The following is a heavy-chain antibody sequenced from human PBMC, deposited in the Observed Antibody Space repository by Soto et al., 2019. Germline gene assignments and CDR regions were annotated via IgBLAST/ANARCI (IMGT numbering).Heavy chain of an antibody. CDR2: ISSSSSYI. D-gene: IGHD3-9*01. J-gene: IGHJ6*02. Sequence: GGSLRLSCAASGFTFSSYSMNWVRQAPGKGLEWVSSISSSSSYIFYADSVKGRFTISRDNAKNSLYLQMNSLRAEDTAVYYCARDHKRYFDWPYYYYGMDVWGQGTTVTVSS. CDR3: ARDHKRYFDWPYYYYGMDV. V-gene: IGHV3-21*01. CDR1: GFTFSSYS.